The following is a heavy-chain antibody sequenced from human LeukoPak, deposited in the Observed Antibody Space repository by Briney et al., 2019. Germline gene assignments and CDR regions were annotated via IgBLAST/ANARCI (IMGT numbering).Heavy chain of an antibody. Sequence: GASVKVSCKASGGTFSSYAISWVRQAPGQGLEWMGRIIPILGIANYAQKFQGRVTITADKSTSTAYMELSGLRSEDTAVYYCARARISGVNYYYYYGMDVWGQGTTVTVSS. CDR1: GGTFSSYA. CDR3: ARARISGVNYYYYYGMDV. D-gene: IGHD1-26*01. V-gene: IGHV1-69*04. J-gene: IGHJ6*02. CDR2: IIPILGIA.